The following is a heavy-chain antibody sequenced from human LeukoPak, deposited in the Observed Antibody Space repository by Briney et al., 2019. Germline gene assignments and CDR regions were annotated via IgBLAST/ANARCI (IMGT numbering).Heavy chain of an antibody. Sequence: PSETLSLTCTVSGYSISSGYYWGWIRQPPGQGLEWIGSIYHSGSTYYNPSLKSRVTISVDTSKNQFSLKLSSVTAADTALYYCAAEKVGYVRDYWGQGTLVTVSS. V-gene: IGHV4-38-2*02. CDR1: GYSISSGYY. D-gene: IGHD5-18*01. J-gene: IGHJ4*02. CDR3: AAEKVGYVRDY. CDR2: IYHSGST.